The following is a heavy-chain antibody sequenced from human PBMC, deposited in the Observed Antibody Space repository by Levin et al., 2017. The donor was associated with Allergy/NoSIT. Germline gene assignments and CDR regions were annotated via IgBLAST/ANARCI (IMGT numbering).Heavy chain of an antibody. Sequence: RASVKVSCKASGYAFSKYGLNWVRQAPGQGLEWLGWISAYTGNTNFAQNVQGRLTLTTDTSTNTVFMGLRGLRSDDTAVYFCARDFSEYSYGNNWFAVWGQGTLVTVSS. CDR2: ISAYTGNT. CDR1: GYAFSKYG. J-gene: IGHJ5*02. V-gene: IGHV1-18*01. D-gene: IGHD5-18*01. CDR3: ARDFSEYSYGNNWFAV.